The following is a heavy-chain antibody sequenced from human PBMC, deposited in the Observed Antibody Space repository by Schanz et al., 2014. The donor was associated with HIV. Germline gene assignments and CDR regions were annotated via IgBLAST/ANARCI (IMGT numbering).Heavy chain of an antibody. CDR3: ARAAFSSEYYYGMDV. Sequence: QVLLVQSGPEVKRPGASVKVSCRASGGTVNRYAISWVRQAPGQGLEWMGGIIPIFGTANYAQKFQGRVTIIADESTSTAYMELSSLRSADTAVYFCARAAFSSEYYYGMDVWGQGTTVTVSS. CDR1: GGTVNRYA. CDR2: IIPIFGTA. V-gene: IGHV1-69*01. J-gene: IGHJ6*02. D-gene: IGHD3-3*02.